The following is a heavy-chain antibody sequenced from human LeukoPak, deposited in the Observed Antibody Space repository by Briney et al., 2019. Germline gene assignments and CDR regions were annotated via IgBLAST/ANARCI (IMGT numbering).Heavy chain of an antibody. CDR2: INHSGST. J-gene: IGHJ4*02. CDR3: AADSSGYYRTAFDY. Sequence: SETLSLTCAVHGGSFSGYYWSWLRQPPGKGLEWIGEINHSGSTNYNPSLKSRVTISVDTSKNQFSLKLSSVTAADTAVYYCAADSSGYYRTAFDYWGQGTLVTVSS. V-gene: IGHV4-34*01. D-gene: IGHD3-22*01. CDR1: GGSFSGYY.